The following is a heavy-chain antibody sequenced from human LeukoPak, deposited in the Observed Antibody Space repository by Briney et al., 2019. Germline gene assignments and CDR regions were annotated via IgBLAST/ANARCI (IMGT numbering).Heavy chain of an antibody. V-gene: IGHV1-69*13. J-gene: IGHJ4*02. CDR2: IIPIFGTA. CDR1: GGTFSSYA. D-gene: IGHD5-12*01. Sequence: SVKVSCKASGGTFSSYAISWVRQAPGQGLEWMGGIIPIFGTANYAQKFQGRVTITADESTSTAYMELSSLRSEDTAVYYCARDGTVATITGLNYWGQGTLDTVSS. CDR3: ARDGTVATITGLNY.